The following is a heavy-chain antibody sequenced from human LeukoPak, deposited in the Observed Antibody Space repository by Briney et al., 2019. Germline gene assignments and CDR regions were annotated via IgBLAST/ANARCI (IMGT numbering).Heavy chain of an antibody. CDR3: AKFLSSSFSSWFDP. D-gene: IGHD6-13*01. Sequence: PGGSLRLSCAASGFTFSSYGMHWVRQAPGKRQEWVAVISYDGSNKYYADSVKGRFTISRDNSKNTLYLEMNSLRAEDTAVYYCAKFLSSSFSSWFDPWGQGTLVTVSS. J-gene: IGHJ5*02. V-gene: IGHV3-30*18. CDR2: ISYDGSNK. CDR1: GFTFSSYG.